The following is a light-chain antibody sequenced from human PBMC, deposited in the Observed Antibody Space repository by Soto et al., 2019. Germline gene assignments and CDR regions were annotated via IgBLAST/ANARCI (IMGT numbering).Light chain of an antibody. Sequence: QSELTQPASVSGSPGQSITISCTGTSSDVGGYNYVSWYQQHPGKAPKLMIYEVTNRPSGVSNRFSGSQSGNTASLTISGLQSEDEAEYYCSSYTSSNTQVFGTGTKVTVL. CDR1: SSDVGGYNY. CDR3: SSYTSSNTQV. J-gene: IGLJ1*01. V-gene: IGLV2-14*01. CDR2: EVT.